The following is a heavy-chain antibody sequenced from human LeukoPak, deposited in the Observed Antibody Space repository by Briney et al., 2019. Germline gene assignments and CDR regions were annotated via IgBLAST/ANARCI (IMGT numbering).Heavy chain of an antibody. D-gene: IGHD6-13*01. CDR1: GFAFSNYA. J-gene: IGHJ4*02. V-gene: IGHV3-23*01. Sequence: GGSLRLSCAASGFAFSNYAMSWVRQAPGKGLEWVSTITDGGETTHYTDSVKGRFTISRDNSKNTLYLQMNSLRAEDTAVYYCARDRRSGSSWYVDYWGQGTLVTVSS. CDR2: ITDGGETT. CDR3: ARDRRSGSSWYVDY.